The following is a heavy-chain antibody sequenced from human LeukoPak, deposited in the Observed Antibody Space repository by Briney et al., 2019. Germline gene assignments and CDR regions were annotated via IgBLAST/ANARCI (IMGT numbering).Heavy chain of an antibody. V-gene: IGHV3-73*01. CDR3: TSPTTAPGTTQSGG. Sequence: GGSLRLSCAASGFTFSGSAIHWVRQASGKGLEWVGRISNRANSYATAYAASAKGRFTISRDDSKNTAYLQMNSLTTEDTAVYYCTSPTTAPGTTQSGGWGQGTLATVSS. J-gene: IGHJ4*02. D-gene: IGHD6-13*01. CDR1: GFTFSGSA. CDR2: ISNRANSYAT.